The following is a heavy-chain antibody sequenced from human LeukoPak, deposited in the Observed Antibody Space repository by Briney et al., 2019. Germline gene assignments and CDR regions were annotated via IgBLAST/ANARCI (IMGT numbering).Heavy chain of an antibody. CDR3: ARDLGRWLQNDAFDI. Sequence: SETLSLTCTVSGGSISSYYWSWIRQPAGKGLEWIGRIYTSGSTNYNPSLKSRVTMSVDTSKNQFSLKLSSVTAADTAVYYCARDLGRWLQNDAFDIWGQGTMVTVSS. J-gene: IGHJ3*02. V-gene: IGHV4-4*07. CDR1: GGSISSYY. D-gene: IGHD5-24*01. CDR2: IYTSGST.